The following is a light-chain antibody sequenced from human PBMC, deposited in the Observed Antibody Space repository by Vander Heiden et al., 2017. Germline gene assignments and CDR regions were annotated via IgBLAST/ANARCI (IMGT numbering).Light chain of an antibody. Sequence: SVLPPPPSASGPPAQRVTMSCTGSSTNIGGGYDVHWYQQIPGTAPKRLIYGNSNRPSGVPDRFSGSKSGTSASLAITGLQAEDEADYYCQSYDSSLSGWVFGGGTKLTVL. CDR2: GNS. CDR3: QSYDSSLSGWV. V-gene: IGLV1-40*01. J-gene: IGLJ3*02. CDR1: STNIGGGYD.